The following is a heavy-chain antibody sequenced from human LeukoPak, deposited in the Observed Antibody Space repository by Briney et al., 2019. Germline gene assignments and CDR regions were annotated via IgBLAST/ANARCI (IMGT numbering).Heavy chain of an antibody. J-gene: IGHJ4*02. CDR2: ISDDGSIT. D-gene: IGHD5/OR15-5a*01. V-gene: IGHV3-74*03. Sequence: GGSLGLLCAASGFPFSRDWKHWAPEPPGRGRVGVSRISDDGSITTYADSVKGRFTISRDNAKSTVFLQMNSLRAEDTAVYFCVRRYYEYNVYDRHFDYWGQGILVTVSS. CDR3: VRRYYEYNVYDRHFDY. CDR1: GFPFSRDW.